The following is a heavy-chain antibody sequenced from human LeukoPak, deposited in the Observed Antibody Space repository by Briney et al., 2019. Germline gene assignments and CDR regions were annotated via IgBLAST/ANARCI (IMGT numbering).Heavy chain of an antibody. CDR2: ISGDGSTT. V-gene: IGHV3-74*01. CDR3: ARLDILTGNYYYFNF. CDR1: GFTFSSYW. D-gene: IGHD3-9*01. Sequence: PGGSLRLSCAASGFTFSSYWMRWVRQAPGMGLVWVSRISGDGSTTSYADSVKGRFTISRDNAKNTLYLQMNSLRAEDTAVYYCARLDILTGNYYYFNFWGQGTLVTVSS. J-gene: IGHJ4*02.